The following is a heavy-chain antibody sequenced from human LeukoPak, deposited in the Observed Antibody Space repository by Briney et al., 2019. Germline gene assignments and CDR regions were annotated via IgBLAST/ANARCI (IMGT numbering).Heavy chain of an antibody. CDR1: GFTFSTYN. CDR2: ITSSSSYI. D-gene: IGHD1-26*01. J-gene: IGHJ6*03. V-gene: IGHV3-21*01. Sequence: GGSLRLSCAASGFTFSTYNMNWVRQAPGKGLEWVSSITSSSSYIYYADSVKGRFTISRDNAKNSLYLQMNSLRAEDTAVYYCARDPYNGSYGAYYYYYMDVWGKGTTFTISS. CDR3: ARDPYNGSYGAYYYYYMDV.